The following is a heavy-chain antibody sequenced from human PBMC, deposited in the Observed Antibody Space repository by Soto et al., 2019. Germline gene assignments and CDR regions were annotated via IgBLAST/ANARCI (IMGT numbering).Heavy chain of an antibody. CDR2: ISGSGGTT. V-gene: IGHV3-23*01. CDR1: GITFSNYA. CDR3: AKVEGDYGDYSRPFYYGMDV. D-gene: IGHD4-17*01. J-gene: IGHJ6*02. Sequence: VGSLRLSCAASGITFSNYAMSWVRQAPGKGLEWVSGISGSGGTTYYIDSVKGRFTISRDNSKNTMYLQMNSLRAEDTAVYYCAKVEGDYGDYSRPFYYGMDVWSQGTTVTVSS.